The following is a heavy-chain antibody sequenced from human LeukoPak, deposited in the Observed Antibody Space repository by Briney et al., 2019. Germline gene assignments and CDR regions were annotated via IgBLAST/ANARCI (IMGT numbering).Heavy chain of an antibody. CDR2: ISSSSSII. Sequence: GGSLRLSCAASGFTFTSYAMNWVRQAPVKGLEWVSYISSSSSIIYYADSVKGRFTISRDNAKNSLYLQMNSLRDEDTAVYYCASTVDTAKVYYFDYWGQGTLVTVSS. D-gene: IGHD5-18*01. CDR3: ASTVDTAKVYYFDY. V-gene: IGHV3-48*02. J-gene: IGHJ4*02. CDR1: GFTFTSYA.